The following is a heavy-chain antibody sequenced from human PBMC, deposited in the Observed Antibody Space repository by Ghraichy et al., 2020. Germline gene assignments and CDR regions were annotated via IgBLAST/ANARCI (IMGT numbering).Heavy chain of an antibody. Sequence: SETLSLTCAVYGGSFSGYYWSWIRQPPGKGLEWIGEINHSGSTNYNPSLKSRVTISVDTSKNQFSLKLSSVTAADTAVYYCARMELGIVDKDAFDIWGQGTMVTVSS. D-gene: IGHD7-27*01. J-gene: IGHJ3*02. CDR1: GGSFSGYY. CDR3: ARMELGIVDKDAFDI. V-gene: IGHV4-34*01. CDR2: INHSGST.